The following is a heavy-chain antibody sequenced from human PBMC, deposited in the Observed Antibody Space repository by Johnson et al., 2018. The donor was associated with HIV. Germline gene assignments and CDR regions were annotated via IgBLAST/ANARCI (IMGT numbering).Heavy chain of an antibody. Sequence: VQLVESGGGVVQPGRSLRLSCVASGFTFSSYGMHWVRQAPGKGLEWVANIKQDGSEKYYVDSVKGRFTISRDNAKNSLYLQMNSLRAEDTAVYYCAREYYYDSSGTPVFDIWGQGTMVTVSS. CDR1: GFTFSSYG. V-gene: IGHV3-7*01. J-gene: IGHJ3*02. CDR3: AREYYYDSSGTPVFDI. CDR2: IKQDGSEK. D-gene: IGHD3-22*01.